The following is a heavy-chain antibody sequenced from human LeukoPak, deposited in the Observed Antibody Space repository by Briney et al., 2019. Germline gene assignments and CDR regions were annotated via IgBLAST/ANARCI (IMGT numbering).Heavy chain of an antibody. D-gene: IGHD4/OR15-4a*01. CDR1: GYTFTSYG. CDR2: ISAYNGNT. J-gene: IGHJ6*02. CDR3: ARSRSGCHMDV. V-gene: IGHV1-18*01. Sequence: ASVKVSCKASGYTFTSYGISWVRQAPGQGLEWMGWISAYNGNTNYAQKFQGRVTMTRDTPISTAYMELSRLRSDDTAVYYCARSRSGCHMDVWGQGTTVTVSS.